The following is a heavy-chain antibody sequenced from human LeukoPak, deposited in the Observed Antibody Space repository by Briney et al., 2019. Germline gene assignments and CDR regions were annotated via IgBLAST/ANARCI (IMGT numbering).Heavy chain of an antibody. CDR1: GGSVSGTNYY. Sequence: SETLSLTCSVSGGSVSGTNYYWAWIRQPPEKGLEWIGTIYYSGSTYYNVSLKSRVTISVDTSKNQFSLKVSSVTAADTAVYYCARHTGGRYYYYYMDVWGKGTTVTISS. V-gene: IGHV4-39*01. J-gene: IGHJ6*03. CDR3: ARHTGGRYYYYYMDV. D-gene: IGHD1-14*01. CDR2: IYYSGST.